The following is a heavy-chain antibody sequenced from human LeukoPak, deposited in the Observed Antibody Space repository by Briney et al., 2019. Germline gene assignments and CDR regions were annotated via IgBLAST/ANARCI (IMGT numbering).Heavy chain of an antibody. CDR1: GGSISSSNW. Sequence: PETLSLTCAVSGGSISSSNWWSWVRQPPGKGLEWIGEIYHSGSTNYNPSLKSRVTISVDTSKNQFSLKLSSVTAADTAVYYCARHRRTRGITMVRGHNWFDPWGQGTLVTVSS. D-gene: IGHD3-10*01. CDR2: IYHSGST. CDR3: ARHRRTRGITMVRGHNWFDP. J-gene: IGHJ5*02. V-gene: IGHV4-4*03.